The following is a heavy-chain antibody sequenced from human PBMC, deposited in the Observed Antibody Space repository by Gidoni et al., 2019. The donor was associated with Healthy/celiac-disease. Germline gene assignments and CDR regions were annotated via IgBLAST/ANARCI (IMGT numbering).Heavy chain of an antibody. Sequence: QLQLQESGPGLVQPSETLSPTCTVSGGSISSSSYYWGWIRQPPGKGLEWIGSIYYSGSTYYNPSLTSRVTIAVDTSKNQFSLKLSSVTAADTAVYYCAKSSIAVAGTLWFDPWGQGTLVTVSS. CDR2: IYYSGST. CDR3: AKSSIAVAGTLWFDP. CDR1: GGSISSSSYY. D-gene: IGHD6-19*01. V-gene: IGHV4-39*01. J-gene: IGHJ5*02.